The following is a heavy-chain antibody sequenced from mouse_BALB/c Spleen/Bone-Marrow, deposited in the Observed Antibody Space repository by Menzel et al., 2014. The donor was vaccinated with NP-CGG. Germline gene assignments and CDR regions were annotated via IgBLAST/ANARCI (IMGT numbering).Heavy chain of an antibody. CDR2: IDPSDSET. J-gene: IGHJ3*01. CDR1: GYSISSYW. Sequence: QVQLKESGPQLVRPGASVKISCKASGYSISSYWMHWVKQRPGQGLEWIGMIDPSDSETRLNQKFKDKATLTVDKSSSTAYMQLNSPTSEDSAVYYCAPHYYGYAWFAYWGQGTLDTVSA. V-gene: IGHV1S126*01. CDR3: APHYYGYAWFAY. D-gene: IGHD1-2*01.